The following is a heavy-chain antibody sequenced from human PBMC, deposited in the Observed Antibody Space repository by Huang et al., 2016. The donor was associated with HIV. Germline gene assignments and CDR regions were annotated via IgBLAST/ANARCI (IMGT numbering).Heavy chain of an antibody. V-gene: IGHV4-59*11. CDR3: ARDHHDFWRGYRRMYFFDH. Sequence: QVQLQESGPGLVKPSETLSLTCTVSGGSISTHYWSWIRQPPGKGLEGIGSIDYSGRTNYSPSLKSRGTRLQDTSKNQFSLRVNSVTAADTAMYYCARDHHDFWRGYRRMYFFDHWGQGTLVTVSS. D-gene: IGHD3-3*01. CDR2: IDYSGRT. J-gene: IGHJ4*02. CDR1: GGSISTHY.